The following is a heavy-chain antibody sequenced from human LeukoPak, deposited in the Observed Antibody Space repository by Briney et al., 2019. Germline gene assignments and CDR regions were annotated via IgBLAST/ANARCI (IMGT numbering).Heavy chain of an antibody. CDR1: GYSFTSHW. J-gene: IGHJ5*02. D-gene: IGHD6-13*01. CDR2: IYPRDSNT. Sequence: PGESLKISCKGSGYGSGYSFTSHWIAWVRQMPGKGLEWMGIIYPRDSNTIYSPSFQGQVTISVDTSTNTAYLQWISLKASDTAMYYCARHPIAAGGAYNWFDPWGQGTLVTVSS. V-gene: IGHV5-51*01. CDR3: ARHPIAAGGAYNWFDP.